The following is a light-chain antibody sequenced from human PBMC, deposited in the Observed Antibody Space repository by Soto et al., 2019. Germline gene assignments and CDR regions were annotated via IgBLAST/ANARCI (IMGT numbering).Light chain of an antibody. J-gene: IGKJ4*01. V-gene: IGKV3-20*01. CDR2: GAS. CDR1: QSVSSH. CDR3: QQYGNSPPLT. Sequence: EIVLTQSPGTLSLSPGERATLSCRASQSVSSHLAWYQQSPGQAPRLLIYGASSRATGIPDRFSGSGSGTDFTLTISRLEPEDFALFYCQQYGNSPPLTFGGGTKVEIK.